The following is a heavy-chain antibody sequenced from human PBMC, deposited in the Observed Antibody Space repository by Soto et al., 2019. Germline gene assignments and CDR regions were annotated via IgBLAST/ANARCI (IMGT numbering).Heavy chain of an antibody. Sequence: SGPTLVNPTQTLTLTCTFSGFSLSTSGMRVSWIRQPPGKALEWLARIDWDDDKFHSTSLKTRLTISKDTSKNQVVLTMTNMDPVDTVTYYCARSYSSGWSPFDYWGQGTLVTVSS. CDR2: IDWDDDK. D-gene: IGHD6-19*01. CDR1: GFSLSTSGMR. CDR3: ARSYSSGWSPFDY. J-gene: IGHJ4*02. V-gene: IGHV2-70*04.